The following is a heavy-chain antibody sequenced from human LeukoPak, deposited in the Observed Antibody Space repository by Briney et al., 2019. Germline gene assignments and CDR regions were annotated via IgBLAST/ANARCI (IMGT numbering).Heavy chain of an antibody. V-gene: IGHV4-59*08. CDR3: ARAIPGAFDI. CDR2: IYYSGRT. D-gene: IGHD1-14*01. Sequence: PSETLSLTCTVSGGSISSYYWSWIRQPPGQGLEWIGYIYYSGRTNYNPSLKSRVTISVDTSKNQFSLKLSSVTAADTAVYYCARAIPGAFDIWGQGTMVTVSS. J-gene: IGHJ3*02. CDR1: GGSISSYY.